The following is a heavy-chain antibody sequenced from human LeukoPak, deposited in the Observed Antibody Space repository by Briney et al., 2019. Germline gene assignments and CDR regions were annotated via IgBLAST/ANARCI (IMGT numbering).Heavy chain of an antibody. D-gene: IGHD2-15*01. CDR2: IWHDGKHK. Sequence: QPGGSLRDSCAASGFTFSSYGMHWVRQAPGKGLGWVAVIWHDGKHKFYADSVKGRFTNSRDDSKNTLYLQMNSLRAEDTAVYYCARERGSAEPIDYWGQGPPVTVSS. V-gene: IGHV3-33*01. CDR1: GFTFSSYG. CDR3: ARERGSAEPIDY. J-gene: IGHJ4*02.